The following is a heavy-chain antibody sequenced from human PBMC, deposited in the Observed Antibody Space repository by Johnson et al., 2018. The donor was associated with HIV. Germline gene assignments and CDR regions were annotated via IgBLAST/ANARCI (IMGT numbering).Heavy chain of an antibody. Sequence: QVQLVESGGGVVQPGKSLRLSCGGSGFNFNSYGMHWVRQAPGKGLEWVASISFDGRDKYYVGSVKGRFTISRDNSKNTLYLQMNSLRAEDTAVYYCAKQHEQLVEPDAFDIWGQGTMVTVSS. J-gene: IGHJ3*02. CDR1: GFNFNSYG. D-gene: IGHD6-6*01. CDR3: AKQHEQLVEPDAFDI. CDR2: ISFDGRDK. V-gene: IGHV3-33*05.